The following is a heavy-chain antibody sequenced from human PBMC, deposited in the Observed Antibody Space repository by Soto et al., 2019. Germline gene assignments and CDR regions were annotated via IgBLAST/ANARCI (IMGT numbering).Heavy chain of an antibody. CDR2: ISYDGSNK. Sequence: LRLSCAASGFTFSSYGMHWVRQAPGKGLEWVAVISYDGSNKYYADSVKGRFTISRDNSKNTLYLQMNSLRAEDTAVYYCAKSPDRIQLWFEGMDVWGQGIPGHRLL. V-gene: IGHV3-30*18. D-gene: IGHD5-18*01. CDR1: GFTFSSYG. J-gene: IGHJ6*02. CDR3: AKSPDRIQLWFEGMDV.